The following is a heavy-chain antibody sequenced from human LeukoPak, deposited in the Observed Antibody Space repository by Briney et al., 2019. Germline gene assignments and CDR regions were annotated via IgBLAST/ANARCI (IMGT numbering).Heavy chain of an antibody. D-gene: IGHD3-22*01. CDR2: IYYSGST. V-gene: IGHV4-59*01. Sequence: PSETLSLTCTVSGGSISSYYWSWIRQPPGKGLEWIGSIYYSGSTNYNPSLKSRVTISVDTSKNQFSLKLSAVAAAGTAVYYCARSSGYYFFDYGGHGTLVTVSS. CDR3: ARSSGYYFFDY. J-gene: IGHJ4*01. CDR1: GGSISSYY.